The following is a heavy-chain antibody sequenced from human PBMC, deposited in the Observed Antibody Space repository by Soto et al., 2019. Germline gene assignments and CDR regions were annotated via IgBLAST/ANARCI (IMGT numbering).Heavy chain of an antibody. CDR1: GFTFTKYY. CDR3: ARDLDVTTVTTSFDS. Sequence: ASVKVSCKTSGFTFTKYYMHWLRQVPGQGLEWVGVINPSGRTTSYAQKFLGRVSVTRDASTATVYLELNSLRSADTAVYYCARDLDVTTVTTSFDSWGQGTLVTVSS. CDR2: INPSGRTT. D-gene: IGHD4-17*01. V-gene: IGHV1-46*01. J-gene: IGHJ4*02.